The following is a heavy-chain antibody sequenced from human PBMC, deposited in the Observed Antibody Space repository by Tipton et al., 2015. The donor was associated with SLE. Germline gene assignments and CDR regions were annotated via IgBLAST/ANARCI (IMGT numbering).Heavy chain of an antibody. D-gene: IGHD6-13*01. Sequence: TLSLTCTVSGGSISSGSYYWSWIRQPAGKGLEWIGYIHTSGSTNYNPSLKSRVTISVDTSKNQFSLKLSSVTAADTAVYYCARGLHSSSWVNDYWGQGTLVTVSS. J-gene: IGHJ4*02. CDR3: ARGLHSSSWVNDY. CDR1: GGSISSGSYY. V-gene: IGHV4-61*09. CDR2: IHTSGST.